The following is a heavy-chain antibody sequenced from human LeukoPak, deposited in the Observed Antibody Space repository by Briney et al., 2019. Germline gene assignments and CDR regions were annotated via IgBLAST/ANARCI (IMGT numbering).Heavy chain of an antibody. Sequence: GGSLRLSCAASGFTFSSYAMSWVRQAPGKGLEWVSAISGSGGSIYYADSVKGRFTISRDNSKNTLYLQMNSLRAEDTAVYYCAKSLFSSATGSGRAFDIWGQGTMVTISS. V-gene: IGHV3-23*01. CDR1: GFTFSSYA. CDR3: AKSLFSSATGSGRAFDI. CDR2: ISGSGGSI. J-gene: IGHJ3*02. D-gene: IGHD2-2*01.